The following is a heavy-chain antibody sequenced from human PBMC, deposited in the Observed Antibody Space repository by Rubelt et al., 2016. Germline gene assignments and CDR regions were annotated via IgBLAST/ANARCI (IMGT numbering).Heavy chain of an antibody. V-gene: IGHV4-34*01. J-gene: IGHJ4*02. CDR3: ARDGYYDSSPDY. CDR1: GGSFSGYY. D-gene: IGHD3-22*01. Sequence: QVQLQQWGAGLLKPSETLSLTCAVYGGSFSGYYWSWIRQPPGKGLEWIGYIYYRGSTYYNPSRKSRVTISVDTSKNQFSLKLSSVTAADTAVYYCARDGYYDSSPDYWGQGTLVTVSS. CDR2: IYYRGST.